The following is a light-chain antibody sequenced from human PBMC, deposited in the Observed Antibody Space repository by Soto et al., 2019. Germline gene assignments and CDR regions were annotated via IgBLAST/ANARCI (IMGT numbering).Light chain of an antibody. CDR1: QSVSNNY. CDR3: QQYGSSGT. Sequence: LLTQSPATLSLSPGEGATLSCRASQSVSNNYLAWYQQNPGQAPRLLIYGASNRATGIPDRFSGSGSGTDFTLTISRLEPEDFAVYYCQQYGSSGTFGQGTKVDIK. V-gene: IGKV3-20*01. J-gene: IGKJ1*01. CDR2: GAS.